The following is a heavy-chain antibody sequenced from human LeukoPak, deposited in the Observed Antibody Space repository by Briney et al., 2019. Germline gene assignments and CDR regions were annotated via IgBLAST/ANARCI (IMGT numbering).Heavy chain of an antibody. CDR3: ARVFPGIAAAGSLGDIDY. CDR1: GGTFSSYA. V-gene: IGHV1-69*04. CDR2: IIPILGIA. J-gene: IGHJ4*02. D-gene: IGHD6-13*01. Sequence: SVKVSCKASGGTFSSYAISWVRQAPGQGLEWMGRIIPILGIANYAQKFQGRVTITADKSTSTAYMELSSLRSEDTAVYYCARVFPGIAAAGSLGDIDYWGQGTLATVSS.